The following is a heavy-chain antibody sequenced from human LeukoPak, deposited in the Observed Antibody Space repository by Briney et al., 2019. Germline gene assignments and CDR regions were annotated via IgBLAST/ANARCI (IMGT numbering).Heavy chain of an antibody. J-gene: IGHJ5*02. D-gene: IGHD2-2*01. CDR1: GGSFSGYY. CDR3: ARGYCSSTSCYVFWFDP. V-gene: IGHV4-34*01. Sequence: SETLSLTCAVYGGSFSGYYWSWIRQPPGKGLEWIGEINRSGSTNYNPSLKSRVTTSVDTSKNQFSLKLSSVTAADTAVYYCARGYCSSTSCYVFWFDPWGQGTLVTVSS. CDR2: INRSGST.